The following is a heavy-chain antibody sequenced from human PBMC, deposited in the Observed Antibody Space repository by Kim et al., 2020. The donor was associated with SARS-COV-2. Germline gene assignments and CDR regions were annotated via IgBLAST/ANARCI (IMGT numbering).Heavy chain of an antibody. Sequence: GGSLRLSCTASGFTFSGSAMHWVRQASGKGLEWVGRIRSKANSYATAYAASVKGRFTISRDDSKNTAYLQMNSLKTEDTAVYYCTRIPRGYSYGYGIYYYYGMDVWGQGTTVTVSS. CDR1: GFTFSGSA. CDR2: IRSKANSYAT. D-gene: IGHD5-18*01. V-gene: IGHV3-73*01. CDR3: TRIPRGYSYGYGIYYYYGMDV. J-gene: IGHJ6*02.